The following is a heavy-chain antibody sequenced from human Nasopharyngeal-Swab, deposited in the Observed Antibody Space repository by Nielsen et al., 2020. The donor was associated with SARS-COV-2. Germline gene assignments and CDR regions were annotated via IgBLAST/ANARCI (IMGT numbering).Heavy chain of an antibody. V-gene: IGHV3-23*02. CDR1: GFTFGTFA. CDR3: VKKGQQWLADDAFDT. D-gene: IGHD6-19*01. J-gene: IGHJ3*02. Sequence: GESLKISCGTSGFTFGTFAMGWVRQASGKGLEWVSVISGSGASTYYGDSVKGRFVISRDNSKNNLYLQMNNLKVEDAAIYYCVKKGQQWLADDAFDTWGQGTPVTISS. CDR2: ISGSGAST.